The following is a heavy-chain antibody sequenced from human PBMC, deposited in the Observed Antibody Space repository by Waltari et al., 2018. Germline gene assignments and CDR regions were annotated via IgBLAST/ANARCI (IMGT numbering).Heavy chain of an antibody. CDR1: GVSFSDYC. CDR3: ARGRRESVWVGELLYYHYYGMDV. CDR2: RVQTGST. D-gene: IGHD3-10*01. Sequence: QVQLQQRGTGLLKPSRTLSLTCDVSGVSFSDYCWTWLRPVPGKGLEWIGERVQTGSTSYTPSLRGRITISLDTSKNQFSLRLNSVTAADTAVYYCARGRRESVWVGELLYYHYYGMDVWGQGTTVSVSS. V-gene: IGHV4-34*02. J-gene: IGHJ6*02.